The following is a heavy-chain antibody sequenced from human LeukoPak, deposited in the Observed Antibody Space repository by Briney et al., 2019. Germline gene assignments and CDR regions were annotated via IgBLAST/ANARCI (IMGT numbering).Heavy chain of an antibody. CDR3: AKDGYDFWCAYQIDL. J-gene: IGHJ5*02. D-gene: IGHD3-3*01. Sequence: RPGGSLRLSCAASGFTFSNYAMTWVRRAPGKGLEWVSAISGSDGSTYYADSVTGRSTIPRDNSKNTLYLQMSSLSPDDTAVYYCAKDGYDFWCAYQIDLWGQGTVVTVSS. CDR1: GFTFSNYA. CDR2: ISGSDGST. V-gene: IGHV3-23*01.